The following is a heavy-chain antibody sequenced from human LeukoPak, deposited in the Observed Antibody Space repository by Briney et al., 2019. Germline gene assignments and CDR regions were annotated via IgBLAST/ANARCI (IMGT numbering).Heavy chain of an antibody. J-gene: IGHJ4*02. Sequence: SETLSLTSTVSGVSITSYSHNYDWIRQPPGKGLEWIGGFHFSGAINYNPSLKSRVTIFVDTSKKQISLILNSVTAADTAVYYCARRYEGSGYAYDYWGQGILVTVSS. V-gene: IGHV4-39*01. CDR2: FHFSGAI. D-gene: IGHD3-22*01. CDR1: GVSITSYSHN. CDR3: ARRYEGSGYAYDY.